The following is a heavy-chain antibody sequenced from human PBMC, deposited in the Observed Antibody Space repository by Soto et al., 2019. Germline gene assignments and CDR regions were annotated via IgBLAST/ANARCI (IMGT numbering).Heavy chain of an antibody. CDR1: GYTFTSYG. J-gene: IGHJ4*02. D-gene: IGHD3-3*02. CDR2: ISAYNGNT. V-gene: IGHV1-18*01. Sequence: AAVKVSCKASGYTFTSYGISWVRQAPGQGREWMGWISAYNGNTNYAQKLQGRVTMTTDTSTSTAYMELRSLRSDDTAVYYCARDIPIFSSTRPRTDYWGQGTLVTVSS. CDR3: ARDIPIFSSTRPRTDY.